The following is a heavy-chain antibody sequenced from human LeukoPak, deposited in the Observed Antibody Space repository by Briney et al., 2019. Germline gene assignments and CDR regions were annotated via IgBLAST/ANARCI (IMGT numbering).Heavy chain of an antibody. D-gene: IGHD3-10*01. Sequence: GGSLRLPCAASGFTFSSYAMTWVRQAPGKGLNWVSAISGGGGATYYADSVKGRFTISRDNSKNTLYLQMNTLRAEDTAVYYCAKVPYYYGSGSYDSGMDVWGKGTTVTVSS. CDR3: AKVPYYYGSGSYDSGMDV. J-gene: IGHJ6*04. V-gene: IGHV3-23*01. CDR2: ISGGGGAT. CDR1: GFTFSSYA.